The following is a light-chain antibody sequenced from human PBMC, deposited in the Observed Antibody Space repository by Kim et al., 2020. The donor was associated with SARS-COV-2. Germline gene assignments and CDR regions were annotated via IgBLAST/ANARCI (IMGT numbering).Light chain of an antibody. Sequence: QLVLTQSPSASASLGASVKLTCTLSSGHSNYAIAWHQQQPEKGPRFLMKVNSDGSHNKGDGIPDRFSGSSSGAERYLTISRLQSEDEADYYCQTWGTGNWVFGGGTQLTVL. CDR1: SGHSNYA. CDR2: VNSDGSH. J-gene: IGLJ3*02. V-gene: IGLV4-69*01. CDR3: QTWGTGNWV.